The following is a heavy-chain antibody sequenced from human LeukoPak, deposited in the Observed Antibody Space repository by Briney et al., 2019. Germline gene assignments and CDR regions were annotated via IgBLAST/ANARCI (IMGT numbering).Heavy chain of an antibody. CDR1: GDSVSSNSAA. V-gene: IGHV6-1*01. CDR3: AREVGIVVVPAAAAFDI. J-gene: IGHJ3*02. Sequence: SQTLSLTCAISGDSVSSNSAAWNWIRQSPSRGLEWLGRTYYRSKGYNDYAVSVKSRITINPDTSKNQFSLQLNSVTPEDTAVYYCAREVGIVVVPAAAAFDIWGQGTMVTVSS. D-gene: IGHD2-2*01. CDR2: TYYRSKGYN.